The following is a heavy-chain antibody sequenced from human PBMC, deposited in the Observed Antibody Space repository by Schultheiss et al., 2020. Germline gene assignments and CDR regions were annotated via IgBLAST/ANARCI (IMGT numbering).Heavy chain of an antibody. CDR3: ARDCSWFVDTDGTAGMDV. J-gene: IGHJ6*01. V-gene: IGHV1-18*01. D-gene: IGHD3-10*01. CDR1: GYTLISCG. CDR2: ISPYNGNT. Sequence: ASVKVSCKASGYTLISCGVNWVRQAPGQGLEWMGWISPYNGNTKYAQKFQGRVTLTTDTSTTTAYMDLRSLKSDDTAVYYCARDCSWFVDTDGTAGMDVWGQGTTVTGYS.